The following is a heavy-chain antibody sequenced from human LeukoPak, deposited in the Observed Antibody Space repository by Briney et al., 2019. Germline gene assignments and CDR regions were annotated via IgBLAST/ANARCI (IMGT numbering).Heavy chain of an antibody. Sequence: ASVKVSCKASGYTFTGYYMHWVRQAPGQGLAWMGWINPNSGGTNYAQKFQGRVTMTRDTSISTAYMELSRLRSDDTAVYYCARGGYYDSSGYDAFDIWGQGTMVTVSS. CDR3: ARGGYYDSSGYDAFDI. CDR1: GYTFTGYY. V-gene: IGHV1-2*02. D-gene: IGHD3-22*01. CDR2: INPNSGGT. J-gene: IGHJ3*02.